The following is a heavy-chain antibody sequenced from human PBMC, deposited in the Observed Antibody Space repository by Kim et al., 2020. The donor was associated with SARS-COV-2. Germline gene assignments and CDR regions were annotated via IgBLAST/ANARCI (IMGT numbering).Heavy chain of an antibody. CDR2: ISSSGSTI. CDR1: GFTFSDYY. D-gene: IGHD3-10*01. V-gene: IGHV3-11*04. CDR3: ARAGDVLLWCAVYGMDV. Sequence: GGSLRLSCAASGFTFSDYYMSWIRQAPGKGLEWVSYISSSGSTIYYADSLKGRFTISRDNAKNSLYLQMNSLRAEDTAVYYCARAGDVLLWCAVYGMDVWGQGTTVTVS. J-gene: IGHJ6*02.